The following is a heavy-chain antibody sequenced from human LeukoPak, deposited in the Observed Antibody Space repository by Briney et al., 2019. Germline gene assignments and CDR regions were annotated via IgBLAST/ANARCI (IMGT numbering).Heavy chain of an antibody. Sequence: GGSLRLSCAASGFTFSSYAMSWVRQAPGKGLEWVSAISGSGGSTYYADSVKGRFTISRDNSKNTLYLQMNSLRAEDTAVYYCAGPYYYGSGSYPVFSEYFQHWGQGTLVTVSS. D-gene: IGHD3-10*01. J-gene: IGHJ1*01. V-gene: IGHV3-23*01. CDR1: GFTFSSYA. CDR3: AGPYYYGSGSYPVFSEYFQH. CDR2: ISGSGGST.